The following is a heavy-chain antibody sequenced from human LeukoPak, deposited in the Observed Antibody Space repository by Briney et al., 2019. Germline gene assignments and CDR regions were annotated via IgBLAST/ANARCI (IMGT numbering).Heavy chain of an antibody. J-gene: IGHJ6*02. V-gene: IGHV3-11*05. D-gene: IGHD5-12*01. CDR1: GSTFSDYY. CDR3: ARVVATSNYGMDV. CDR2: ISDSSSYT. Sequence: GGSLRLSCAASGSTFSDYYMSWIRQAPGKGLEWVSYISDSSSYTNYADSVKGRFTISRDNAKNSLYLQMNSLRAEDTAVYYCARVVATSNYGMDVWGQGTTVTVSS.